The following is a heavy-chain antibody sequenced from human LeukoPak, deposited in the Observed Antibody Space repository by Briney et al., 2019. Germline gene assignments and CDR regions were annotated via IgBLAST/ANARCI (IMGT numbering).Heavy chain of an antibody. CDR1: GFTFSNSA. D-gene: IGHD4-23*01. CDR3: ARDDGGNFNDAFDI. J-gene: IGHJ3*02. CDR2: ISGSGGST. V-gene: IGHV3-23*01. Sequence: GGSLRLSCAASGFTFSNSAMSWVRQAPGKGLEWVSTISGSGGSTYYADSVKGRFTISRDNSKSTLYLQINSLRAEDTAVYYCARDDGGNFNDAFDIWGQGTMVAVSS.